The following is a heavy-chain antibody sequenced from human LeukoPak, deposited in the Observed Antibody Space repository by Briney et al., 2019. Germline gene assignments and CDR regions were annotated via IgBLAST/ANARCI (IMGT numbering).Heavy chain of an antibody. V-gene: IGHV4-34*01. Sequence: SETLSLTRAVYGGSFSGYYWSWIRQPPGKGLEWIGEINHSGSTNYNPSLKSRVTISVDTSKNQFSLKLSSVTAADTAVYYCARPGLGYCSSTSCYGGYGWFDPWGQGTLVTVSS. CDR1: GGSFSGYY. CDR2: INHSGST. J-gene: IGHJ5*02. D-gene: IGHD2-2*01. CDR3: ARPGLGYCSSTSCYGGYGWFDP.